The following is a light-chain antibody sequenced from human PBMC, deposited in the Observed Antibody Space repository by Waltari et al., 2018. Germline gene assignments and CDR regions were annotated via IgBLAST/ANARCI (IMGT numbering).Light chain of an antibody. CDR3: LLYYGALDWI. CDR2: SIN. Sequence: QTVVTQEPSVIVSPGGKVTLTCASSTGAVNSGHYPNWFQKKPGQAPRALIYSINQRHSWTPVRFSGSLLGGKAALTLSGVQPEDEAVYYCLLYYGALDWIFGGGTNLTVL. V-gene: IGLV7-43*01. CDR1: TGAVNSGHY. J-gene: IGLJ2*01.